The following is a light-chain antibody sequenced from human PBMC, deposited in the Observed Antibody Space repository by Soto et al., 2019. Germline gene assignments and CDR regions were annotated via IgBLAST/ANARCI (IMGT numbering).Light chain of an antibody. J-gene: IGKJ2*01. V-gene: IGKV3-15*01. CDR3: QQHNYWPS. CDR2: GAS. Sequence: EIVMTQSPVTLSVSPGERATLSCRASQSVGSNLAWYQQKPGQAPRLLLYGASTRATDIPGRFSGSGSGTEFTLTITSLQSEDFAVYYCQQHNYWPSFGQGTKLEFK. CDR1: QSVGSN.